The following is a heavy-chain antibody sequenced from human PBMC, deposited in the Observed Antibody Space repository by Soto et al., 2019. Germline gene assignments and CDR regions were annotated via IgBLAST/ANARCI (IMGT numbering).Heavy chain of an antibody. CDR1: GFTFSSYW. CDR2: IKQDGSEK. D-gene: IGHD5-12*01. V-gene: IGHV3-7*01. J-gene: IGHJ4*02. CDR3: ARYGLPNQKYYYFDY. Sequence: GGSLRLSCAASGFTFSSYWMSWVRQAPGKGLEWVANIKQDGSEKYYVDSVKGRFTISRDNSKNSLYLQMNSLRAEDTAVYYCARYGLPNQKYYYFDYWGQGILVTVSS.